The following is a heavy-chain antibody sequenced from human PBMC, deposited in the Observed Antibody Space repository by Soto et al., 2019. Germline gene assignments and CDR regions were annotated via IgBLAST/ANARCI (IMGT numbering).Heavy chain of an antibody. CDR3: AKDLSLSLDY. J-gene: IGHJ4*02. Sequence: CLRLACATSGFIVSSCGMNWVRQAPGKGLEWVAVISYDGSNKYYADSVKGRFTISRDNSKNTLYLQMNSLRAEDTAVYYCAKDLSLSLDYWGQGTLVTVSS. V-gene: IGHV3-30*18. CDR1: GFIVSSCG. CDR2: ISYDGSNK.